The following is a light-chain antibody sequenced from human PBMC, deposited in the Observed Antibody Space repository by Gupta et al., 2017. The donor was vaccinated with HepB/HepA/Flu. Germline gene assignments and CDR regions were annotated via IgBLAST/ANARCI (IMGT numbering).Light chain of an antibody. V-gene: IGKV2-30*01. CDR3: VQGTHWPLS. CDR2: RVS. CDR1: QNLLFSDVNTF. Sequence: DAVLTQSLLSLPVTLGQAASISCRSSQNLLFSDVNTFLHWYQQRPGQSPRRLIYRVSNRDSEVPDRISGRGSGSDFTLKISRVEAEDMGVYYGVQGTHWPLSFGGGTKVEIK. J-gene: IGKJ4*01.